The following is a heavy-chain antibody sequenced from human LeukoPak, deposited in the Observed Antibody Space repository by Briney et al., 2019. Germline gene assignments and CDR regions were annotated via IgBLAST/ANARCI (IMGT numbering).Heavy chain of an antibody. CDR1: GFTFSSYA. V-gene: IGHV3-23*01. D-gene: IGHD5-18*01. Sequence: QPGGSLRLSCTASGFTFSSYAMNWVRQAPGRGLEWVSGFSGSGGSTHYADSVKGRFTISRDNSKNTLYMQMNSLRAEDTAVYYCANARGYSYGSRVRDYWGQGTLVTVSS. CDR3: ANARGYSYGSRVRDY. CDR2: FSGSGGST. J-gene: IGHJ4*02.